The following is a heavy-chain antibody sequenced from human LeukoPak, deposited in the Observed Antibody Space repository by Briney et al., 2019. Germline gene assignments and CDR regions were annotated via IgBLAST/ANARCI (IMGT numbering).Heavy chain of an antibody. Sequence: GGSLRLSCAASGFTLSTYAMSWVRQTPGKGLEWVAATSSSDAGTYHADSVRGRFTISRDNSKNTLYLQMNSLRAEDTAVYYCAKGLHYNILTGYRRDYYFDYWGQGTLVTVSS. CDR1: GFTLSTYA. CDR2: TSSSDAGT. V-gene: IGHV3-23*01. CDR3: AKGLHYNILTGYRRDYYFDY. J-gene: IGHJ4*02. D-gene: IGHD3-9*01.